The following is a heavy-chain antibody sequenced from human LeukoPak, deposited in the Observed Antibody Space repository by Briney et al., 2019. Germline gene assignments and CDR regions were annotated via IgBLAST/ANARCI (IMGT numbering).Heavy chain of an antibody. CDR1: GFTFSSYA. D-gene: IGHD3-22*01. J-gene: IGHJ4*02. CDR3: AKTEGPYYYDSSGKGYFDY. V-gene: IGHV3-23*01. Sequence: RAGGSLRLSCAASGFTFSSYAMSWVRQAPGKGLEWVSAISGSVGSTYYADSVKGRFTISRDNSKNTLYLQMNSLRAEDTAVYYCAKTEGPYYYDSSGKGYFDYWGQGTLVTVSS. CDR2: ISGSVGST.